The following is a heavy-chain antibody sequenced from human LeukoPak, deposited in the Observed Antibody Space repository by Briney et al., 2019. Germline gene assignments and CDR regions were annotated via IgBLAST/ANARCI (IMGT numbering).Heavy chain of an antibody. J-gene: IGHJ4*02. Sequence: SVKVSCKASGGTFSSYAISWVRQAPGQGLEWMGRIIPILGIANYAQKLQGRVTMTTDTSTSTAYMELRSLRSDDTAVYYCARDNLVPRELVLDYWGQGTLVTVSS. CDR2: IIPILGIA. D-gene: IGHD6-13*01. V-gene: IGHV1-69*04. CDR3: ARDNLVPRELVLDY. CDR1: GGTFSSYA.